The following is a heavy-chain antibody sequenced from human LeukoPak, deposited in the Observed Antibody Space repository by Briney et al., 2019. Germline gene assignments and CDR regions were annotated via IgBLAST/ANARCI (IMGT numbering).Heavy chain of an antibody. CDR2: ISAYNGNT. J-gene: IGHJ5*02. D-gene: IGHD5-12*01. Sequence: GASVKVSCKASGYTFTSYGISWVRQAPGQGLEWMGWISAYNGNTNYAQKLQGRVTMTTDTSTSTAYIELRSLRSDDTAVYYCAREYSGYDFWFDPWGQGTLVTVSS. CDR1: GYTFTSYG. CDR3: AREYSGYDFWFDP. V-gene: IGHV1-18*01.